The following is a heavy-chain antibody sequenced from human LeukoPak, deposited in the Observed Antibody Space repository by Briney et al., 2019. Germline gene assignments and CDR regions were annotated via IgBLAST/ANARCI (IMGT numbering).Heavy chain of an antibody. CDR2: ISAYNGNT. CDR1: GYTLSSYG. Sequence: GASVKLSCKDSGYTLSSYGISWVRPSPGQGLEWMGWISAYNGNTKYAQKLQGRDTMTTDTSTRTAYMELRSLRSDDTAVYYCARVAVDSNGDWGQGTLVTVSS. J-gene: IGHJ4*02. CDR3: ARVAVDSNGD. V-gene: IGHV1-18*01. D-gene: IGHD3-22*01.